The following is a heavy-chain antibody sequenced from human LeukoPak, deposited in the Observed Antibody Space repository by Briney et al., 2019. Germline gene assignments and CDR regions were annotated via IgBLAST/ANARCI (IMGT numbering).Heavy chain of an antibody. Sequence: GESLKISCKGTGYSFTSYWISWVRQMPGKGLEWMGKIDPSDSYTNYSPSFQGHVTISADRSISTAYLQWSSLKASDTAMYYCARHHSSIWAPFDYWGQGTLVTVSS. D-gene: IGHD6-13*01. V-gene: IGHV5-10-1*01. CDR2: IDPSDSYT. CDR3: ARHHSSIWAPFDY. CDR1: GYSFTSYW. J-gene: IGHJ4*02.